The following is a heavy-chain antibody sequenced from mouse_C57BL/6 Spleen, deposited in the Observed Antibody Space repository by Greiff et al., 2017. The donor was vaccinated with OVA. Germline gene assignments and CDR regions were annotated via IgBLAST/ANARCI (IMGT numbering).Heavy chain of an antibody. CDR2: IDPTDSDT. D-gene: IGHD2-1*01. J-gene: IGHJ3*01. V-gene: IGHV1-52*01. CDR1: GYTFTSYW. CDR3: ATSGCGNSWFAY. Sequence: VQLQQPGAELVRPGASVKLSCKASGYTFTSYWMHWVKQRPIQGLEWIGNIDPTDSDTHYNEKFKDKATLTVDKSSSTAYMQLSSLTSEDSAVCYCATSGCGNSWFAYWGQGTLVTVSA.